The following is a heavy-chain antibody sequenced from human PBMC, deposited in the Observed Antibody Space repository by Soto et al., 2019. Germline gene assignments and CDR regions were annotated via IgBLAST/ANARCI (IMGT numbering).Heavy chain of an antibody. Sequence: QVQLVESGGGLVKPGGSLRLSCSASGFTFSDYYMSWIRQAPGKGLEWISYISSNSNYKNHADTVRGRFTIPRDNAMNSLYLQMNGLRAEDTAVYYCARATGYYHTSGSDSWGQGTLVTVSS. V-gene: IGHV3-11*06. D-gene: IGHD3-22*01. CDR1: GFTFSDYY. CDR3: ARATGYYHTSGSDS. J-gene: IGHJ4*02. CDR2: ISSNSNYK.